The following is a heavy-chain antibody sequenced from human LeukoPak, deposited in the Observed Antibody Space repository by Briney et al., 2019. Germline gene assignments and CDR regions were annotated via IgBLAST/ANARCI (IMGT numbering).Heavy chain of an antibody. D-gene: IGHD3-22*01. V-gene: IGHV1-2*06. CDR3: AREGYDSGGYYLGDY. CDR1: GYTFTSYG. Sequence: WASVKVSCKASGYTFTSYGISWVRQAPGQGLEWMGRINPKSGGTNHEQKFQGRVTMTRDTSTSTAYMELSRLRSDDTAIYYCAREGYDSGGYYLGDYWGQGTLVTVSS. J-gene: IGHJ4*02. CDR2: INPKSGGT.